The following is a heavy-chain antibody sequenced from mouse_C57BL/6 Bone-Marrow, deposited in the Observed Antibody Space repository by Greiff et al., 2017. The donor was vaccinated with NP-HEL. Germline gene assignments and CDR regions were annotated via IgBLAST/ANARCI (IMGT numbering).Heavy chain of an antibody. Sequence: QVQLQQPGAELVKPGASVKLSCKASGYTFTSYWMHWVKQRPGQGLEWIGMIHPNSGSTNYNEKFKSKAILTVDKSSSTAYMQLSSLTSEDSAVYYCARWFVTTVVAQYYYAMDYWGQGTSVTVSS. V-gene: IGHV1-64*01. D-gene: IGHD1-1*01. CDR3: ARWFVTTVVAQYYYAMDY. J-gene: IGHJ4*01. CDR1: GYTFTSYW. CDR2: IHPNSGST.